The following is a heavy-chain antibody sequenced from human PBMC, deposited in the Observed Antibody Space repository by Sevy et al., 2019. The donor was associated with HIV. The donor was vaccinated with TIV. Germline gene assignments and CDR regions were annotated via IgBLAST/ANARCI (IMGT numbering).Heavy chain of an antibody. CDR1: GFTFGYFA. CDR3: AKDTSGWYDALDQ. V-gene: IGHV3-23*01. D-gene: IGHD6-19*01. J-gene: IGHJ4*02. Sequence: GGSLRLSCEVSGFTFGYFAMSWVRQAPGKGLEWVSGISPNGATSHYAASVRGRFTIPRDNTKNRMYLQMSSLRAEDTAQYYCAKDTSGWYDALDQWGQGTLVTVSS. CDR2: ISPNGATS.